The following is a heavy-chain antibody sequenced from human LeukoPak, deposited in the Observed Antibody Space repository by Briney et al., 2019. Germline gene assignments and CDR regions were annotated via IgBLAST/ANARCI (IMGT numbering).Heavy chain of an antibody. J-gene: IGHJ4*02. Sequence: SVKVSCKASGGTFSSYAISWVRQAPGQGLEWMGGFIPIFGTANYAQKFQGRVTITADESTSTAYMELSSLRSEDTAVYYCAVAVADTFYLDYWGQGTLVTVSS. CDR3: AVAVADTFYLDY. V-gene: IGHV1-69*01. D-gene: IGHD6-19*01. CDR2: FIPIFGTA. CDR1: GGTFSSYA.